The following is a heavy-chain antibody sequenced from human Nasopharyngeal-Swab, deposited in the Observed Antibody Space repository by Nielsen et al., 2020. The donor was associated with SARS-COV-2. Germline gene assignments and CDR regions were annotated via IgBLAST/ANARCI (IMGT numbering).Heavy chain of an antibody. D-gene: IGHD3-10*01. Sequence: GESLKISCAASGFTFSSYGMHWVRQAPGKGLEWVAVIWYDGSHKYYAESVKGRFTISRDNSKNTLYLQMNSLRAEDTAVYYCATTNYYSSGSYHWGQGTLVTVSS. CDR3: ATTNYYSSGSYH. CDR2: IWYDGSHK. J-gene: IGHJ4*02. CDR1: GFTFSSYG. V-gene: IGHV3-33*01.